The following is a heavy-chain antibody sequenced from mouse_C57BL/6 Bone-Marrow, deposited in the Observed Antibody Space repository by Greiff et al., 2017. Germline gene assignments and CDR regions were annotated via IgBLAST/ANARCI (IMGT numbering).Heavy chain of an antibody. CDR1: GFTFSSYA. CDR3: TREPYDYDGAMDY. D-gene: IGHD2-4*01. CDR2: ISSGGDYI. V-gene: IGHV5-9-1*02. Sequence: EVQGVESGEGLVKPGGSLKLSCAASGFTFSSYAMSWVRQTPEKRLEWVAYISSGGDYIYYADTVKGRFTISRDNARNTLYLQMSSLKSEDTAMYYCTREPYDYDGAMDYWGQGTSVTVSS. J-gene: IGHJ4*01.